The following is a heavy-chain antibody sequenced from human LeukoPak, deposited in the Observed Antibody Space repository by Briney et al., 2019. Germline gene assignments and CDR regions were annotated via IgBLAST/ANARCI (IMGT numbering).Heavy chain of an antibody. V-gene: IGHV1-2*02. CDR1: GYTFTAYY. Sequence: ASVKVSCKASGYTFTAYYMHWVRQAPGQGLEWMGWINPNSGGTNYAQKFQGRVTMTRDTSIGTAYMELSRLRSDDTAVYYCARADYGDGAYFDYWGQGTLVTVSS. CDR2: INPNSGGT. CDR3: ARADYGDGAYFDY. J-gene: IGHJ4*02. D-gene: IGHD4-17*01.